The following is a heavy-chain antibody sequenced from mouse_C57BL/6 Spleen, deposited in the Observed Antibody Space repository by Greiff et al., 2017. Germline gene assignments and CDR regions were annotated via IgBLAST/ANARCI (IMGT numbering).Heavy chain of an antibody. CDR2: IWTGGGT. CDR1: GFSLTSYA. J-gene: IGHJ4*01. V-gene: IGHV2-9-1*01. Sequence: VMLVESGPGLVAPSQSLSITCTVSGFSLTSYAISWVRQPPGKGLEWLGVIWTGGGTNYNSALKSRLSISKDNSKSQVFLKMNSLQTDDTARYYCARTAQATPNYYAMDYWGQGTSVTVSS. D-gene: IGHD3-2*02. CDR3: ARTAQATPNYYAMDY.